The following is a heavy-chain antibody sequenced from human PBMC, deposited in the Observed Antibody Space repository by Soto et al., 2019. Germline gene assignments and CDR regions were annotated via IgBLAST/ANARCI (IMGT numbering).Heavy chain of an antibody. CDR2: IYYSGST. V-gene: IGHV4-61*08. CDR3: ARGGAAAGRFGY. CDR1: GGSISSGGYY. Sequence: PSETLSLTCTVSGGSISSGGYYWSWIRQHPGKGLEWIGYIYYSGSTYYNPSLKSRVTISVDTSKNQFSLKLSSVTAADTAVYYCARGGAAAGRFGYWGQGTLVTVSS. D-gene: IGHD6-13*01. J-gene: IGHJ4*02.